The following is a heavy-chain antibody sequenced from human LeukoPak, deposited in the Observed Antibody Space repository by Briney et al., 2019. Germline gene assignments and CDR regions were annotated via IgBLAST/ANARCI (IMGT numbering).Heavy chain of an antibody. V-gene: IGHV4-39*07. J-gene: IGHJ5*02. Sequence: SETLSLTCTVSGRSISSSSYYWGWIRQPPGKGLEWIGSIYYSGSTYYNPSLKSRVTISVDTSKNQFSLKLSSVTAADTAVYYCARDRRCTNGVCTWFDPWGQGTLVTVSS. CDR2: IYYSGST. D-gene: IGHD2-8*01. CDR3: ARDRRCTNGVCTWFDP. CDR1: GRSISSSSYY.